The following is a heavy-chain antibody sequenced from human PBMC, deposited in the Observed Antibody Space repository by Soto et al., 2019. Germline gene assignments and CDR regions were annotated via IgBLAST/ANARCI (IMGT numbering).Heavy chain of an antibody. D-gene: IGHD2-15*01. CDR3: ARERGCSGDSCYFFDY. CDR2: MNPNSGNT. Sequence: ASVKVSCKAAGYTFTSYDINWVRQATGQGLEWMGWMNPNSGNTGYAQKFQGRVTMTRNTSISTAYIELSSLRSEDTAVYYCARERGCSGDSCYFFDYWGQGTLVTVSS. V-gene: IGHV1-8*01. J-gene: IGHJ4*02. CDR1: GYTFTSYD.